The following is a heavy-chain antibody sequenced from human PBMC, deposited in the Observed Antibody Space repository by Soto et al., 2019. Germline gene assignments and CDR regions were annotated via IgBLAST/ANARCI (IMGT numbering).Heavy chain of an antibody. J-gene: IGHJ4*02. D-gene: IGHD3-22*01. CDR2: IYHSGTT. Sequence: PSETLSLTCAVSGGSISSGGYSWSWIRQPPGKGLEWIGYIYHSGTTHYNPSLKSRVAISVDRSKNQFSLKLSSVTAADTAVYYCARLYDSSGFSYYFDYWGQGTLVTVSS. V-gene: IGHV4-30-2*01. CDR1: GGSISSGGYS. CDR3: ARLYDSSGFSYYFDY.